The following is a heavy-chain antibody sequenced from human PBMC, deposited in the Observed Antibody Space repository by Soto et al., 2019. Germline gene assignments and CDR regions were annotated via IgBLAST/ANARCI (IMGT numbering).Heavy chain of an antibody. CDR1: GGSISSYY. J-gene: IGHJ3*02. V-gene: IGHV4-59*12. D-gene: IGHD2-21*02. CDR2: IYYSGST. CDR3: ARERIGDSHGFDI. Sequence: SETLSLTCTVSGGSISSYYWSWIRQPPGKGLEWIGYIYYSGSTNYNPSLKSRVTISVDTSKNQFSLKLSSVTAADTAVYYCARERIGDSHGFDIWGQGTMVTVSS.